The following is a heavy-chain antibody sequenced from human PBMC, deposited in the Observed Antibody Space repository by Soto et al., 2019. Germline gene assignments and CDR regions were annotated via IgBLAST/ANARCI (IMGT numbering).Heavy chain of an antibody. V-gene: IGHV4-59*01. CDR2: IYYSGST. D-gene: IGHD6-6*01. CDR1: GGSISSYY. CDR3: ARVRSSPGSYYYYMDV. J-gene: IGHJ6*03. Sequence: SETLSLTCTVSGGSISSYYWSWIRQPPGKGLEWIGYIYYSGSTNYNPSLKSRVTISVDTSKNQFSLKLSSVTAADTAVYYCARVRSSPGSYYYYMDVWGKGTTVTVSS.